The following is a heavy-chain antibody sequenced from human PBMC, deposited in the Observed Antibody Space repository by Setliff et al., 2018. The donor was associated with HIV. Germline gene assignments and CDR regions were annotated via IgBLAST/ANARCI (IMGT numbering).Heavy chain of an antibody. CDR1: GFTFGSYA. Sequence: GGSLRLSCAASGFTFGSYAMHWVRQAPGRGLEWVAAISYDGSDKFYADSVKGRFTISKDNSKNTLYLQMNSLGAEDTAVYYCAKRAVQDGTVTSSNWFESWGQGTLVTVSS. CDR2: ISYDGSDK. V-gene: IGHV3-30*04. J-gene: IGHJ5*01. D-gene: IGHD1-7*01. CDR3: AKRAVQDGTVTSSNWFES.